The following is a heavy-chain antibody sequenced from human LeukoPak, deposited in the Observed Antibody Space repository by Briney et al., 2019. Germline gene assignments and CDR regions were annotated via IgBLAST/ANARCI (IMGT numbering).Heavy chain of an antibody. CDR1: GFTFSSYS. Sequence: GGSLRLSCAASGFTFSSYSMNWVRQSPGRGLEWVSSIDYTSSHKYYADSMKGRFTISRDNTKNSLYLQMGSLRAEDTAIYYCARSLRYCSGGNCYYFDSWGQGTLVTVSS. V-gene: IGHV3-21*01. CDR2: IDYTSSHK. CDR3: ARSLRYCSGGNCYYFDS. J-gene: IGHJ4*02. D-gene: IGHD2-15*01.